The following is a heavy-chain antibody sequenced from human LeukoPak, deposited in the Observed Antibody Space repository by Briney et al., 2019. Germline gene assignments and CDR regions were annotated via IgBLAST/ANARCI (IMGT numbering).Heavy chain of an antibody. CDR2: INPNSGGT. J-gene: IGHJ4*02. Sequence: ASVKVSCKASGYTFTGYYMHWVRQAPGQGLEWMGWINPNSGGTNYAQKFQGRVTMTRDTSISTACMELSRLRSDDTAVYYCARGDTLYYDSSGSCDYWGQGTLVTVSS. V-gene: IGHV1-2*02. CDR3: ARGDTLYYDSSGSCDY. D-gene: IGHD3-22*01. CDR1: GYTFTGYY.